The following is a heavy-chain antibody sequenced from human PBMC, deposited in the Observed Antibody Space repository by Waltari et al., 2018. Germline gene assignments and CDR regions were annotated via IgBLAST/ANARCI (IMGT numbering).Heavy chain of an antibody. CDR3: AHRKVSGDSAYFQH. CDR2: IYWNDDK. Sequence: QITLKESGPTLVKPTQTLTLTCTFSGFSLSPSGVGVGWIRQPPGKALEWLALIYWNDDKRYSPSLKSRLTITKDTSKNQVVLTMTNMDPVDTATYYCAHRKVSGDSAYFQHWGQGTLVTVSS. V-gene: IGHV2-5*01. D-gene: IGHD4-17*01. J-gene: IGHJ1*01. CDR1: GFSLSPSGVG.